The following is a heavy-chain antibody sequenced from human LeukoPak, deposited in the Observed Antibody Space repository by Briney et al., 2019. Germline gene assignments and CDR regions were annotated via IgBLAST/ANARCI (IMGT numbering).Heavy chain of an antibody. D-gene: IGHD2-15*01. CDR2: INPNSGGT. V-gene: IGHV1-2*06. Sequence: ASVKVSCKASGYTFTGYHMHWVRQAPGQGLEWMGRINPNSGGTNYAQKFQGRVTMTRDTSISTAYMELSRLRSDDTAVYYCVRRPPPPYCSGGSCYSVGAFDIWGQGTMVTVSS. J-gene: IGHJ3*02. CDR1: GYTFTGYH. CDR3: VRRPPPPYCSGGSCYSVGAFDI.